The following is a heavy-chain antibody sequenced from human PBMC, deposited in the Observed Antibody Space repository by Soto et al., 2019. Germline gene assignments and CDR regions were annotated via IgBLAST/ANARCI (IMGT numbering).Heavy chain of an antibody. Sequence: PGGSLRLSCAASGFTFSSYGMHWVRQGPGKGLEWVAVISYDGSNKYYADSVKGRFTISRDNSKNTLYLQMNSLRAEDTAVYYCAKVLDCTNGVCYYYYGMDVWGQGTTVTVSS. CDR2: ISYDGSNK. V-gene: IGHV3-30*18. D-gene: IGHD2-8*01. CDR1: GFTFSSYG. J-gene: IGHJ6*02. CDR3: AKVLDCTNGVCYYYYGMDV.